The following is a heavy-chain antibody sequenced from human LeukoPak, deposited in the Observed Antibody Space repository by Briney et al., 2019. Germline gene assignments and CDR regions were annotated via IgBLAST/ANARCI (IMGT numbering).Heavy chain of an antibody. CDR2: ISGGST. V-gene: IGHV3-23*01. Sequence: GGSLRLSCAASGFTFSSYAMSWVRQAPGKGLEWVLAISGGSTYYADSVKGRFTIFRDDSKNILYLQMNSLRAEDMAVYYCVKDWSRWAFDIWGQGTMATVSS. D-gene: IGHD3-3*01. J-gene: IGHJ3*02. CDR3: VKDWSRWAFDI. CDR1: GFTFSSYA.